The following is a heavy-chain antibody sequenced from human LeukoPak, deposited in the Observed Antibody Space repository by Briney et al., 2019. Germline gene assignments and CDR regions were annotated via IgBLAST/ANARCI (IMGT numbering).Heavy chain of an antibody. CDR2: ISAYNGNT. Sequence: ASVKVSCKASGYSFTSYYMHWVRQAPGQGLEWMGWISAYNGNTNYAQKLQGRVTMTTDTSTSTAYMELRSLRSDDTAVYYCARAERVGARRLSDYWGQGTLVTVSS. D-gene: IGHD1-26*01. CDR3: ARAERVGARRLSDY. J-gene: IGHJ4*02. V-gene: IGHV1-18*04. CDR1: GYSFTSYY.